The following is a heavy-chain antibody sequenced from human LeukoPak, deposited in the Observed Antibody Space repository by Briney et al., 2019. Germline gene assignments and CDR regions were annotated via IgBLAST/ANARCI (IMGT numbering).Heavy chain of an antibody. D-gene: IGHD6-13*01. CDR1: GGSISSGGYY. J-gene: IGHJ5*02. CDR3: ARGVAAAGRRNNWFDP. V-gene: IGHV4-31*03. Sequence: SQTLSLTCTVSGGSISSGGYYWSWIRQHPGKGLEWIGYIYYSGSTYYNPSLKSRVTISVDTSKNQFSLKLSSVTAADTAVYYCARGVAAAGRRNNWFDPWGQGTLVTVS. CDR2: IYYSGST.